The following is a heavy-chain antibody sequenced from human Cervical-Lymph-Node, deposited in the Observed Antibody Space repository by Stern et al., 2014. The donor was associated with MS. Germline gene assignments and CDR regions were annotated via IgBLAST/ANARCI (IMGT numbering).Heavy chain of an antibody. J-gene: IGHJ4*02. V-gene: IGHV3-21*01. CDR2: ISSGGSYI. CDR3: ARGRGGNYRYYFDY. Sequence: VQLVESGGGLVKPGGSLRLSCAASGFTFSSYSMNWVRQAPGKGLEWVASISSGGSYIYYADSLKGRFTISRDNAQNSPYLLQNSLRAEDTAVYYCARGRGGNYRYYFDYWGQGTLVTVSS. D-gene: IGHD4-23*01. CDR1: GFTFSSYS.